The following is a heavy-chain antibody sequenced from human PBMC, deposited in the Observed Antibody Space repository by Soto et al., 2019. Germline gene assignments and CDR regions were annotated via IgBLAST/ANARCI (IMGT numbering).Heavy chain of an antibody. CDR2: ISAYNGNT. Sequence: ASVKVSCKASGYTFTSYGISWVRQAPGQGLEWMGWISAYNGNTNYAQKLQGRVTMTTDTSTSTAYMELRSLRSDDTAVYYCARASGIAVAGTSNYYYGMDVWGQGTKVTVSS. CDR1: GYTFTSYG. J-gene: IGHJ6*02. V-gene: IGHV1-18*01. CDR3: ARASGIAVAGTSNYYYGMDV. D-gene: IGHD6-19*01.